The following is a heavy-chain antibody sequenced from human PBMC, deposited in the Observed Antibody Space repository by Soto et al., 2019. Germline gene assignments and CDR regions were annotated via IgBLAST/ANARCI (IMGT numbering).Heavy chain of an antibody. CDR2: ISDNSSVI. CDR1: GFTFSTYS. V-gene: IGHV3-48*02. J-gene: IGHJ5*02. D-gene: IGHD1-7*01. CDR3: ARTYNWNYGWFDP. Sequence: GGSLRLSCAASGFTFSTYSINWVHQAPGKGLEWISYISDNSSVIYYADAVKGRFTISRDNAKNSLYLQMNSLRDEDTAVYYCARTYNWNYGWFDPWGQGTLVTVSS.